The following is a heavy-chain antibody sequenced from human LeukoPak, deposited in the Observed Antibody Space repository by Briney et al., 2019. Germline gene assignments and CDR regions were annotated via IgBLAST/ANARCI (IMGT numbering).Heavy chain of an antibody. CDR3: TRVRGDFWSGYLGSFDY. D-gene: IGHD3-3*01. J-gene: IGHJ4*02. Sequence: SETLSLTCTVSGGSISSYYWSWIRQPPGKGLEWIGYIYYSGSTNYNPSLKSRVTISVDTSKNQFSLKLSSVTAADTAVYYCTRVRGDFWSGYLGSFDYWGQGTLVTVSS. CDR1: GGSISSYY. CDR2: IYYSGST. V-gene: IGHV4-59*01.